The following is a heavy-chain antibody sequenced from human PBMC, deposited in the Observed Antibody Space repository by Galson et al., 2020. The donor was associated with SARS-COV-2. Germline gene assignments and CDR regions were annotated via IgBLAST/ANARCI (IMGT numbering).Heavy chain of an antibody. Sequence: ASVKVSCKASGYTFTSYGISWVRQAPGQGLEWMGWISAYNGNTNYAQKLQGRATMTTDTSTSTAYMELRSLRSDDTAVYYCAREADPQLYYYDSSGYGGMDVWGQGTTVTVSS. D-gene: IGHD3-22*01. CDR3: AREADPQLYYYDSSGYGGMDV. CDR2: ISAYNGNT. V-gene: IGHV1-18*01. CDR1: GYTFTSYG. J-gene: IGHJ6*02.